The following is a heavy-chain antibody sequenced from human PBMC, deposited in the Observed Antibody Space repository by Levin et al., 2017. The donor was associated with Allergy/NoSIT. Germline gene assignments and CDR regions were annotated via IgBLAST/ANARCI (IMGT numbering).Heavy chain of an antibody. D-gene: IGHD4-17*01. Sequence: ESLKISCAVYGGSFSGYYWSWIRQPPGKGLEWIGEINHSGSTNYNPSLKSRVTISVDTSKNQFSLKLSSVTAADTAVYYCARGRRYGDYVDYWGQGTLVTVSS. J-gene: IGHJ4*02. V-gene: IGHV4-34*01. CDR3: ARGRRYGDYVDY. CDR2: INHSGST. CDR1: GGSFSGYY.